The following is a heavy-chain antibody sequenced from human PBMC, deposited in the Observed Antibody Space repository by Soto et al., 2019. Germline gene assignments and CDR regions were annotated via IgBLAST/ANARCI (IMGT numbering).Heavy chain of an antibody. CDR1: GFTFSSYS. CDR3: AKGLLLWFGELTSYDY. D-gene: IGHD3-10*01. CDR2: ISGSGGST. J-gene: IGHJ4*02. V-gene: IGHV3-23*01. Sequence: PGGALRLSCAASGFTFSSYSMSWVRQAPGKGLEWVSAISGSGGSTYYADSVKGRFTISRDNSKNTLYLQMNSLRAEDTAVYYCAKGLLLWFGELTSYDYWGQGTLVTVSS.